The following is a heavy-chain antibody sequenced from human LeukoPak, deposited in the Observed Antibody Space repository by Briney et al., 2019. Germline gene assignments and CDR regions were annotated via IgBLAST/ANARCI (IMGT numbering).Heavy chain of an antibody. J-gene: IGHJ5*02. D-gene: IGHD6-19*01. CDR2: IKQDGSEK. V-gene: IGHV3-7*01. CDR3: AREHSSGWTNRFDP. CDR1: GFTFSSYW. Sequence: GGSLRLSCAASGFTFSSYWMSWVRQAPGKGLEWVANIKQDGSEKYYVDSVKGRFTISRDNAKNSLYLQMNSLRAEDTAVYYCAREHSSGWTNRFDPWGQGTLVTVSS.